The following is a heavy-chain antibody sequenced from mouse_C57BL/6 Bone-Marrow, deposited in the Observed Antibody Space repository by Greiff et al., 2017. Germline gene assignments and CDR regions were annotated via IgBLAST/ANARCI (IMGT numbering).Heavy chain of an antibody. CDR2: INPGSGGT. D-gene: IGHD2-1*01. CDR3: GRAGIIYYCKDY. J-gene: IGHJ2*01. V-gene: IGHV1-54*01. CDR1: GYAFTNYL. Sequence: VQLQQSGAELVRPGTSVKVSCKASGYAFTNYLIEWVKQRPGQGLEWIGVINPGSGGTNYNEKFKGKATLTADKSSSTAYMQLSSLTSEDAAVYFCGRAGIIYYCKDYWGQGTTLTVSA.